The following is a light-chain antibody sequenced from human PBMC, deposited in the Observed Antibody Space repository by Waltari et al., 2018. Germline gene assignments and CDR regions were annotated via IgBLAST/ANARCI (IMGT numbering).Light chain of an antibody. CDR2: WAS. CDR3: QQYYSTPPYT. J-gene: IGKJ2*01. V-gene: IGKV4-1*01. CDR1: QSVLYSSNNKNY. Sequence: DIVMTQSPDSLAVSLGARATINCKSSQSVLYSSNNKNYLAWYQQKPGHPPKLLIYWASTRESGVPDRFSGRGSGTDFTLTISSLQAEDVAVYYCQQYYSTPPYTFGQGTKLEIK.